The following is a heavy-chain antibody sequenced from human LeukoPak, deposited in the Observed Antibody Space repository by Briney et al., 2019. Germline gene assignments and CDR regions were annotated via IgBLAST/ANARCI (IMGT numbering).Heavy chain of an antibody. CDR3: ARTNIVVVPAAPWDAFDI. V-gene: IGHV3-21*01. J-gene: IGHJ3*02. CDR2: ISSSSSYI. D-gene: IGHD2-2*01. Sequence: TGGSLRLSCAASGFTFSSYSMNWVRQAPGKGLEWVSSISSSSSYIYYADSVKGRFTISRDNAKNSLYLQMNSLRAEDTAVYYCARTNIVVVPAAPWDAFDIWGQGTMVTVSS. CDR1: GFTFSSYS.